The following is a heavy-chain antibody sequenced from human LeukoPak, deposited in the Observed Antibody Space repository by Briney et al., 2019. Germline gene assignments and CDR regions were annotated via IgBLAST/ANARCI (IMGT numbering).Heavy chain of an antibody. CDR1: GFTVSSNY. J-gene: IGHJ3*02. CDR3: ARDKGSSWSDAFDI. V-gene: IGHV3-53*01. Sequence: GGSLRLSCAASGFTVSSNYMTCVRQAPGRRLGWVSVISIPVSITHAHSVNGRFTTSTDNSKTTLYLQMSSLRADDTAVYYCARDKGSSWSDAFDIWGQGTMVTVYS. D-gene: IGHD6-13*01. CDR2: ISIPVSI.